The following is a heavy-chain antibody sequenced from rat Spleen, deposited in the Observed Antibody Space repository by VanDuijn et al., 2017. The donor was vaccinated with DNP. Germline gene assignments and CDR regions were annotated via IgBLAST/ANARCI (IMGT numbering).Heavy chain of an antibody. CDR1: EFTFSDYD. CDR3: TRRGIRVRYIDY. Sequence: EVQLVESGGGLVQPGRSLKLSCAASEFTFSDYDMAWVRQTPTKGLEWLATITSSGGNTYHPDSVKGRFTISRDNAKNTLYLQMNSLRSEDTATYYCTRRGIRVRYIDYWGQGVMVTVSS. J-gene: IGHJ2*01. V-gene: IGHV5S13*01. CDR2: ITSSGGNT. D-gene: IGHD4-1*01.